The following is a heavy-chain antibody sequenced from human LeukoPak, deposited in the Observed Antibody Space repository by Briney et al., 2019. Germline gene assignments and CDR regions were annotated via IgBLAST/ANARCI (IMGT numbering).Heavy chain of an antibody. D-gene: IGHD6-13*01. CDR1: GFTFSNYA. CDR3: SKEGAQQLVRGGWFDP. V-gene: IGHV3-23*01. J-gene: IGHJ5*02. CDR2: ISGSGGST. Sequence: GGSLRLSCAASGFTFSNYAMSWVRQAPGKGLEWVSAISGSGGSTYHADSVKGRFTISRDNSKNTLYLQMNSLRAEDMAVYYCSKEGAQQLVRGGWFDPWGQGTLVTVSS.